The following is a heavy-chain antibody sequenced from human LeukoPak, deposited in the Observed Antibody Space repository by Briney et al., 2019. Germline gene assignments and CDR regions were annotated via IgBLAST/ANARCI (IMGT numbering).Heavy chain of an antibody. CDR2: ISWNSDII. CDR3: VKSGGYSYMDA. J-gene: IGHJ6*03. Sequence: GGSLRLSRAASGFIFYYFAMHWVRQPPGKGLEWVSTISWNSDIILYADSVKGRFTISRDNDRNSLYLEMNSLRPEDTALYYCVKSGGYSYMDAWGKGSTVVVSS. D-gene: IGHD2-15*01. V-gene: IGHV3-9*01. CDR1: GFIFYYFA.